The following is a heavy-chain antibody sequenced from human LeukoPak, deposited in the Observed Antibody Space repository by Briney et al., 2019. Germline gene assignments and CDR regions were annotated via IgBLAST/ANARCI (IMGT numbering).Heavy chain of an antibody. V-gene: IGHV4-59*01. CDR2: IYYSGSN. D-gene: IGHD5-24*01. Sequence: KTSETLSLTCTVSGGSISSYYWSWIRQPPGKGLEWIGYIYYSGSNNYNPSLKSRVTISVDTSKNQFSLKLSSVTAADTAVYYCARVRDGYNQLWGQGTLVTVSS. CDR3: ARVRDGYNQL. J-gene: IGHJ4*02. CDR1: GGSISSYY.